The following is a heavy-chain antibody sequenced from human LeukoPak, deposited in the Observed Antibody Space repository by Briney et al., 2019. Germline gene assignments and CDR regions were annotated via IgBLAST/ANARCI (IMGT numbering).Heavy chain of an antibody. Sequence: ASVKLSCKASGYTFTSYGISWVRQAPGQGLEWMGWISAYNGNTNYAQKLQGRVTMTTDTSTSTAYMELRSLRSDDTAVYYCARATYCSGGSCYPLWGQGTLVTVSS. J-gene: IGHJ4*02. D-gene: IGHD2-15*01. CDR2: ISAYNGNT. CDR1: GYTFTSYG. CDR3: ARATYCSGGSCYPL. V-gene: IGHV1-18*01.